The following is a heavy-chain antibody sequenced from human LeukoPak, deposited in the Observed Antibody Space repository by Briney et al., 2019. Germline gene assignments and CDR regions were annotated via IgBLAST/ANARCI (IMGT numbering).Heavy chain of an antibody. CDR2: IYTSGST. V-gene: IGHV4-4*07. CDR1: GGSISSYY. J-gene: IGHJ3*02. CDR3: ARGVDAYRGLAFDI. D-gene: IGHD2-2*01. Sequence: SETLSLTCTVSGGSISSYYWSWIRQPPGKGLEWIGRIYTSGSTNYNPSLKSRVTMSVDTSKNQFSLKLSSVTAADTAVYYCARGVDAYRGLAFDIWGQGTMVTVSS.